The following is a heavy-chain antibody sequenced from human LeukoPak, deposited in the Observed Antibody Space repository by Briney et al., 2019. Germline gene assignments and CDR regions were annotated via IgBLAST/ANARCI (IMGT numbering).Heavy chain of an antibody. J-gene: IGHJ4*02. CDR1: GFTFSSYA. CDR2: ISGSGGST. V-gene: IGHV3-23*01. Sequence: GGSLRLSCAASGFTFSSYAMSWVRQAPGKGLEWVSAISGSGGSTYYADSVKGRFTISRDNSKNTLYLQMNSLRAEDTAVYYCAKARSGGYYRDTTLYYWGQGTLVTVSS. D-gene: IGHD3-10*01. CDR3: AKARSGGYYRDTTLYY.